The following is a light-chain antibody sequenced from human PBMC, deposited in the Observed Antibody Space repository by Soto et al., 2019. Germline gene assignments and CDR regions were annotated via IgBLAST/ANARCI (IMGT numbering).Light chain of an antibody. CDR2: EVT. Sequence: QSALTQPPSASRSPGQSVTISCTGTSSDVGGYNYVSWYQQHPGKAPKLMIYEVTKRPSGVPDRFSGSKSGNTASLTVSGLQADDEADYYCSSFAGSNNLVFAGGTKLTVL. V-gene: IGLV2-8*02. CDR1: SSDVGGYNY. J-gene: IGLJ2*01. CDR3: SSFAGSNNLV.